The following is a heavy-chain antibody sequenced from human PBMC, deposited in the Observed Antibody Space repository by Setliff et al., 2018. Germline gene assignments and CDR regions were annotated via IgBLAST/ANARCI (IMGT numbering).Heavy chain of an antibody. CDR2: INYSGTT. V-gene: IGHV4-59*11. CDR3: ARASPGVAGYWDY. J-gene: IGHJ4*02. CDR1: GGSITTHR. D-gene: IGHD6-19*01. Sequence: SETLSLTCSVSGGSITTHRWSWVRQSPGRGLEWIGSINYSGTTHYNPSLKSRLTIALDTSRSQFSLKLTSLTAADTAVYYCARASPGVAGYWDYWGQGMLVTVSS.